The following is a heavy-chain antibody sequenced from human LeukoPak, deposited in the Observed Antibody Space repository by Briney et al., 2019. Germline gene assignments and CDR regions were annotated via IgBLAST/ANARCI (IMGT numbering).Heavy chain of an antibody. J-gene: IGHJ4*02. V-gene: IGHV1-69*06. CDR1: GGTFSSYA. CDR2: IIPIFGTA. D-gene: IGHD3-22*01. Sequence: SVKVSCKASGGTFSSYAISWVRQAPGQGLEWMGGIIPIFGTANYAQKFQGRVTITADKSTSTAYMELSSLRSEDTAVYYCARGGRWNYYDSSGYYYCVYWGQGTLVTVSS. CDR3: ARGGRWNYYDSSGYYYCVY.